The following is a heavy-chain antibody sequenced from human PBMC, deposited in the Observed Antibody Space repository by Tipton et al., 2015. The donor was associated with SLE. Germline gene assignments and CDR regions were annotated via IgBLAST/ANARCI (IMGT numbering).Heavy chain of an antibody. D-gene: IGHD2-15*01. V-gene: IGHV3-48*03. J-gene: IGHJ4*02. CDR3: ARGGYCRGVICLYSFDY. Sequence: SLRLSCAASGFTFSSYEMNWVRQAPGKGLEWLSYISSSDSTIYYADSVKGRFTISRDNAKNSLYLQMNSLRAEDTAVYYCARGGYCRGVICLYSFDYWGLGTLVTVPS. CDR1: GFTFSSYE. CDR2: ISSSDSTI.